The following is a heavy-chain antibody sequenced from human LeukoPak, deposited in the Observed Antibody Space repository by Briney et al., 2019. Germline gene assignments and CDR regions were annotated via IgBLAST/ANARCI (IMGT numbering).Heavy chain of an antibody. V-gene: IGHV4-39*01. Sequence: SETLSLTCAVSGGSISTSSSSWGWIRQPPGKGLECIGSIHYSGRIYYNPSLKSRFTISMDTSKNQFSLKLTSVSAADTAVYYCARRPRNSGIYVGPPGLDYWGQGTLVTVSS. CDR1: GGSISTSSSS. CDR2: IHYSGRI. D-gene: IGHD1-26*01. CDR3: ARRPRNSGIYVGPPGLDY. J-gene: IGHJ4*02.